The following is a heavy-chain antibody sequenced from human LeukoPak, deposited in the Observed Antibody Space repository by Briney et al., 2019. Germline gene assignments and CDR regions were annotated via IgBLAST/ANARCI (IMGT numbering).Heavy chain of an antibody. J-gene: IGHJ6*03. CDR3: AGGYSYGSTYYYMDV. CDR1: GGSISSGSYY. Sequence: PSQTLSLTCTVSGGSISSGSYYWSWIRQPAGKGLDWIGRIYTTGSTNYNPSLKSRVTISVDTSKNQFSLKLSSVTAADTAVYYCAGGYSYGSTYYYMDVWGKGTTVTISS. CDR2: IYTTGST. D-gene: IGHD5-18*01. V-gene: IGHV4-61*02.